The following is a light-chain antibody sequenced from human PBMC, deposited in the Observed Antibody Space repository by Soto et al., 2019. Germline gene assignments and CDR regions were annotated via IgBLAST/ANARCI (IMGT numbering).Light chain of an antibody. V-gene: IGKV1-5*03. CDR2: KAS. CDR3: QQYNSYRWT. J-gene: IGKJ1*01. CDR1: QSISSW. Sequence: DIQMTQSPSTLSASVGDRVTITCRASQSISSWLAWYQQKPGKAPKLLIYKASSLESGVPSRFSGSGSGTEFTLTISSLQPDEFATYYCQQYNSYRWTFGQGTKVDIK.